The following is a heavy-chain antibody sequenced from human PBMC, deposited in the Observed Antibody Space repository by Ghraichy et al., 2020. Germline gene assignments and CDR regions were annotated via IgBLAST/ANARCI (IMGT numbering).Heavy chain of an antibody. CDR3: VRGDSLAARGYYYYGMDV. Sequence: SHTLSLTCAISGDSVSRNSAAWNWIRQSPSRGLEWLGRTYYRSKWYNDYAVSVKSRITINPDTSKNQFSLQLNSVTPEDTAVYYCVRGDSLAARGYYYYGMDVWGQGTTVTVSS. CDR1: GDSVSRNSAA. J-gene: IGHJ6*02. V-gene: IGHV6-1*01. D-gene: IGHD6-6*01. CDR2: TYYRSKWYN.